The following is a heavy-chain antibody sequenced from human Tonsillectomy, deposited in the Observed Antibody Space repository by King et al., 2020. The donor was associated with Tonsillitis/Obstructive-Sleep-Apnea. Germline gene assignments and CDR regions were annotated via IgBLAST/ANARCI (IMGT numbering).Heavy chain of an antibody. CDR1: GGTFSSYA. D-gene: IGHD3-9*01. CDR3: ARGLRYFDGSAFDI. Sequence: QLVQSGAEVKKPGSSVKVSCQASGGTFSSYAISWVRQAPGQGLEWMGGIIPIFGTANYAQKFQGRVTITADESTSTAYMELSSLRSEDTAVYYCARGLRYFDGSAFDIWGQGTMVTVSS. J-gene: IGHJ3*02. V-gene: IGHV1-69*01. CDR2: IIPIFGTA.